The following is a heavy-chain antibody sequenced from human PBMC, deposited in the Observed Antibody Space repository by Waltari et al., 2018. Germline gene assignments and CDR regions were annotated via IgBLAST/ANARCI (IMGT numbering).Heavy chain of an antibody. CDR3: AKDLTGITMIGGAFDI. Sequence: EVQLVESGGGLVKPGGSLRLSCAASGFTFSNAWMSWVRQAPGKGLEWVGRIKSKTDGGTTDYAAPVKGRFTISRDDSKNTLYLQMNSLKTEDTAVYYCAKDLTGITMIGGAFDIWGQGTMVTVSS. CDR2: IKSKTDGGTT. CDR1: GFTFSNAW. J-gene: IGHJ3*02. D-gene: IGHD3-22*01. V-gene: IGHV3-15*01.